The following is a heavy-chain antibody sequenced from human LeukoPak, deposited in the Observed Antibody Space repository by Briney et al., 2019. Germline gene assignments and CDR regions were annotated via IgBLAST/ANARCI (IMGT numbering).Heavy chain of an antibody. D-gene: IGHD3-10*01. Sequence: SETLSLTCAVYGGSFSDYYWSWIRQPPGMGLECIGEINHRGNTNYNPSLKSRVTISADMSKNQFSLNLSPVTAADTAVYYCARGDRGVSAARPFKPGNWFDPWGQGTLVTVSP. V-gene: IGHV4-34*01. CDR1: GGSFSDYY. CDR3: ARGDRGVSAARPFKPGNWFDP. J-gene: IGHJ5*02. CDR2: INHRGNT.